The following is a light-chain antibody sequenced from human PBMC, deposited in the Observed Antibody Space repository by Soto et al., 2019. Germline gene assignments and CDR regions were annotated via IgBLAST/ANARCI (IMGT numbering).Light chain of an antibody. CDR1: QDISNY. CDR3: QQSDSLPIT. Sequence: DIQMTQYPSSLSASVGDRVTITCRASQDISNYLNWYQQRPGKAPKLLIYDASNLERGVPSRFSGTRSGTHFTFAITSLQPEDVATYYCQQSDSLPITFGQGTRLEIK. V-gene: IGKV1-33*01. CDR2: DAS. J-gene: IGKJ5*01.